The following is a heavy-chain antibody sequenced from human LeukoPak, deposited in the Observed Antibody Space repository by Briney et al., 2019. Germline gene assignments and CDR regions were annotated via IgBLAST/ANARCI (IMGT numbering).Heavy chain of an antibody. D-gene: IGHD6-19*01. J-gene: IGHJ4*02. CDR1: GFTFSSYG. CDR2: ISSSSSYI. Sequence: MTGGSLRLSCAASGFTFSSYGMSWVRQAPGKGLEWVSSISSSSSYIYYADSVKGRFTISRDNAKNSLYLQMNSLRAEDTAVYYCARGDSSVDYFDYWGQGTLVTVSS. CDR3: ARGDSSVDYFDY. V-gene: IGHV3-21*01.